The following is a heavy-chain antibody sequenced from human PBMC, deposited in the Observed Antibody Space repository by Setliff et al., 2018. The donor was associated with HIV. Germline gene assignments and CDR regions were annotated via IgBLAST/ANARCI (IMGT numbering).Heavy chain of an antibody. V-gene: IGHV1-3*01. Sequence: ASVKVSCKASGYTFTSYAMHWVRQAPGQRLEWMGWINAGNGNTRYSQKFQGRVTITRDTSASTAYMELSSLRSEDTAVYYCASQGKYSSSSYAFDIWGQGTMVTVSS. J-gene: IGHJ3*02. CDR1: GYTFTSYA. CDR3: ASQGKYSSSSYAFDI. D-gene: IGHD6-6*01. CDR2: INAGNGNT.